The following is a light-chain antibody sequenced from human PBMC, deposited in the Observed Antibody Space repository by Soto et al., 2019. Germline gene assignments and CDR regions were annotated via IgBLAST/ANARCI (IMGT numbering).Light chain of an antibody. Sequence: QSVLTQPPSVSGAPGQRVTISCTGSSSNIGAGYDVHWYQQLPGTAPKLLIYVNSNRPSGVPDRFSGSKSGTSASLAITGLQAEDEADYDCQSYDSSLSAEVFGGGTKLTVL. CDR3: QSYDSSLSAEV. J-gene: IGLJ2*01. CDR1: SSNIGAGYD. CDR2: VNS. V-gene: IGLV1-40*01.